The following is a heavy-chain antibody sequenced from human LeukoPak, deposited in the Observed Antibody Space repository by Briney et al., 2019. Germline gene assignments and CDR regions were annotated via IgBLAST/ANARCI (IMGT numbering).Heavy chain of an antibody. D-gene: IGHD6-6*01. J-gene: IGHJ5*02. Sequence: PGGSLRLPCAASGFTFDDYAMHWVRQALGKGLEWFSGISWNSGSIGYADSVKGRFTISRDNAKNSLYLQMNSLRAEDMALYYCAKEEIGSSGTNWFDPWGQGTLVTVSP. CDR1: GFTFDDYA. CDR3: AKEEIGSSGTNWFDP. CDR2: ISWNSGSI. V-gene: IGHV3-9*03.